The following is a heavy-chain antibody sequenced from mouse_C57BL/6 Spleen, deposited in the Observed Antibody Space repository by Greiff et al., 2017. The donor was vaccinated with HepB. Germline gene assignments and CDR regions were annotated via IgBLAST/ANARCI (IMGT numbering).Heavy chain of an antibody. V-gene: IGHV1-50*01. J-gene: IGHJ1*03. CDR3: ARGVWDWYFDV. Sequence: QVQLQQPGAELVKPGASVKLSCKASGYTFTSYWMQWVKQRPGQGLEWIGEIDPSDSYTNYNQKFKGKATLTVDTSSSTAYMQLSSLTSEDSAVYYCARGVWDWYFDVWGTGTTVTVSS. CDR2: IDPSDSYT. CDR1: GYTFTSYW. D-gene: IGHD4-1*01.